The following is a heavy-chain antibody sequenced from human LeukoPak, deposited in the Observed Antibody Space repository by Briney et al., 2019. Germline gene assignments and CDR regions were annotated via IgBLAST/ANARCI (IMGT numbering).Heavy chain of an antibody. Sequence: SETLSLTCTVSGGSLTSSNYYWGWIRQPPGKGLEWIGSFYYSGSTNYNPSLKSRVTISVDTSKNQCSLKPSSVTAADTAVYYCVYYYGSGSVEYWGQGTLVTVSS. CDR2: FYYSGST. V-gene: IGHV4-39*01. J-gene: IGHJ4*02. CDR3: VYYYGSGSVEY. D-gene: IGHD3-10*01. CDR1: GGSLTSSNYY.